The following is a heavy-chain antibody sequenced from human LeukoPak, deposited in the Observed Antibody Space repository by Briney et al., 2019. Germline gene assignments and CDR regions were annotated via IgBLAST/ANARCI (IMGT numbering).Heavy chain of an antibody. CDR3: ARGLQPISPFDI. Sequence: GGSLRLSCAASGFTFSSYSMNWVRQAPGKGLEWVSSISSSSSYIYYADSVKGRFTISRDNAKNSLYLQMNSLRAEDTAVYYCARGLQPISPFDIGGQGTMVTVSS. CDR2: ISSSSSYI. J-gene: IGHJ3*02. V-gene: IGHV3-21*01. D-gene: IGHD2-2*01. CDR1: GFTFSSYS.